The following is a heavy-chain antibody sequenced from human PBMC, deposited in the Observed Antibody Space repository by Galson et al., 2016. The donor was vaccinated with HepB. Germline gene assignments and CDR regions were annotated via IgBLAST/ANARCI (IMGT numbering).Heavy chain of an antibody. D-gene: IGHD1-26*01. CDR3: ARGSRVGATTGGVVDY. J-gene: IGHJ4*02. V-gene: IGHV1-3*01. CDR2: INAGIGNT. CDR1: GYTFTNYP. Sequence: SCKASGYTFTNYPMHWVRQAPGQRPEWMGWINAGIGNTEYSTKFQGRVTVTRDTSASTAYMQLSSLTSEDTAIYYCARGSRVGATTGGVVDYWGQGTLVTVSS.